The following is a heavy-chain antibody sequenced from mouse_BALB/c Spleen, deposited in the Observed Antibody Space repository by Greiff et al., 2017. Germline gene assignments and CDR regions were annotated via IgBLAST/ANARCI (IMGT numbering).Heavy chain of an antibody. CDR1: GYAFSSYW. Sequence: VKLMESGAELVRPGSSVKISCKASGYAFSSYWMNWVKQRPGQGLEWIGQIYPGDGDTNYNGKFKGKATLTADKSSSTAYMQLSSITSEDSAVYFCARGAYGNYAMDYWGQGTSVTVAS. D-gene: IGHD2-10*02. V-gene: IGHV1-80*01. CDR3: ARGAYGNYAMDY. CDR2: IYPGDGDT. J-gene: IGHJ4*01.